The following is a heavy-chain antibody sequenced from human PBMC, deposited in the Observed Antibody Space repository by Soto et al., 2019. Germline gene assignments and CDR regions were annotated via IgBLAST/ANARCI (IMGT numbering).Heavy chain of an antibody. J-gene: IGHJ4*02. Sequence: QVQLVQSGAEVKKPGASVKVSCKASGYTFTSYAMHWVRQAPGQRLEWMGWINAGNGNTKYSQKFQGRVTITRDTSASTAYMELSSLRSEDTAVYSCARGLNGYSHYFEYWGQGTLVTVSS. CDR3: ARGLNGYSHYFEY. V-gene: IGHV1-3*01. D-gene: IGHD5-18*01. CDR1: GYTFTSYA. CDR2: INAGNGNT.